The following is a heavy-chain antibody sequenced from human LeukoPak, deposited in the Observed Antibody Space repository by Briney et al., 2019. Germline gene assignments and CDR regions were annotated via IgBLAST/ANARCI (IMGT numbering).Heavy chain of an antibody. Sequence: GRSLRLSCAASGFIFSNSAMHWVRQAPGKGLDWVAVTSYNGGDNFYADSVKGRFTISRDNSKNTLYLQMSSLRGDDTAVYYCARGDSDTGWLIDYWGQGTLVTVSS. CDR3: ARGDSDTGWLIDY. V-gene: IGHV3-30-3*01. CDR2: TSYNGGDN. CDR1: GFIFSNSA. J-gene: IGHJ4*02. D-gene: IGHD3-9*01.